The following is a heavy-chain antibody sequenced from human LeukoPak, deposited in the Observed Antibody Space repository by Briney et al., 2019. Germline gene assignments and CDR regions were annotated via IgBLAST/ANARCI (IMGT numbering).Heavy chain of an antibody. CDR1: GYTLTELS. D-gene: IGHD2-2*01. J-gene: IGHJ5*02. CDR3: ATRRCSSTRCYGFDP. CDR2: FDPEDGET. Sequence: ASVKVSCKVSGYTLTELSMHWVRRAPGKGLEWMGGFDPEDGETIYAQKFQGRVSMTEDTSTDTAYMELSSLRSEDTAVYYCATRRCSSTRCYGFDPWGQGTLVTVSS. V-gene: IGHV1-24*01.